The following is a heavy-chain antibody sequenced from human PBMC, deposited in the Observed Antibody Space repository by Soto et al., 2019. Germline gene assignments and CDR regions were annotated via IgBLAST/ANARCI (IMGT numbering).Heavy chain of an antibody. V-gene: IGHV4-61*08. CDR1: VGSVSSGDYY. D-gene: IGHD3-16*01. Sequence: PSETLSLTCTFSVGSVSSGDYYWTWIRQPPGKGLEWVGHIYFSGRTNYIPSLESRVTISLDTSKNQFSLKLTSVTAADTAVYYCARVPIDTYMIYWSDPWGQGTLVSVSS. J-gene: IGHJ5*02. CDR3: ARVPIDTYMIYWSDP. CDR2: IYFSGRT.